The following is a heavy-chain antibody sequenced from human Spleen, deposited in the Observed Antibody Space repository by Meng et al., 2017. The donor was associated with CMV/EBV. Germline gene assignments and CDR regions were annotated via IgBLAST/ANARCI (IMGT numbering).Heavy chain of an antibody. CDR1: GGTLSSYG. CDR3: ARDITATAGYYFDY. Sequence: PGGTLSSYGIRWVRQAPGQGLEWMGGIIPIFGTANYAQKFQGRVTITTDESTSTAYMELSSLRSEDTAVYYCARDITATAGYYFDYWGQGTLVTVSS. J-gene: IGHJ4*02. CDR2: IIPIFGTA. D-gene: IGHD5-12*01. V-gene: IGHV1-69*05.